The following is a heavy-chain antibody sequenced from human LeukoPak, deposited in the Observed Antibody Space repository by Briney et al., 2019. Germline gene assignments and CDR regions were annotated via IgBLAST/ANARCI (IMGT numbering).Heavy chain of an antibody. D-gene: IGHD7-27*01. CDR2: FDPEDGEA. CDR3: ATKTGVSFDI. V-gene: IGHV1-24*01. J-gene: IGHJ3*02. Sequence: GASVKVSCKGSGYTLTELSMHWVRQAPGKGLEWMGGFDPEDGEAIYAQKFQGRVTMTEDTSTDTAYMELSSLRSEDTAVYYCATKTGVSFDIWGQGTMVTVSS. CDR1: GYTLTELS.